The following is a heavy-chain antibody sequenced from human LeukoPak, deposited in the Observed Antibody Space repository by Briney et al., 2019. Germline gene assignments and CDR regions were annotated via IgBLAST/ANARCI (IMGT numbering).Heavy chain of an antibody. CDR3: ARGRTMVRGVITPYYFDY. D-gene: IGHD3-10*01. Sequence: SETLSLTCTVSGGSISSYYWSWIRQPPGKGLEWIGYIYYSGSTNYNPSLKSRVTISVDTSKNQFSLKLSSVTAADTAVYYCARGRTMVRGVITPYYFDYWGQGTLVTVSS. CDR1: GGSISSYY. V-gene: IGHV4-59*01. CDR2: IYYSGST. J-gene: IGHJ4*02.